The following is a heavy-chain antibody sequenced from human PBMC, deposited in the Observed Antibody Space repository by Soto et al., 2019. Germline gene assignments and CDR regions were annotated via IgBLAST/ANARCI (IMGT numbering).Heavy chain of an antibody. V-gene: IGHV3-74*01. J-gene: IGHJ4*02. D-gene: IGHD4-17*01. CDR3: AKPTVTTITRFEFVD. CDR2: IKSDGSGT. Sequence: GGSLRLSCAASGFTFSSYWMHWVRQAPGKGLVWVARIKSDGSGTIYADSVKGRLTISRDNARNTLYLQMNSLRAEDTAVYYCAKPTVTTITRFEFVDWGQGTLVTVSS. CDR1: GFTFSSYW.